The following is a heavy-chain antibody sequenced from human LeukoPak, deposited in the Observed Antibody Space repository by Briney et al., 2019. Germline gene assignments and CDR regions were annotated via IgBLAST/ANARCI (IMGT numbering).Heavy chain of an antibody. CDR3: ARGEQEAATMSIDY. V-gene: IGHV3-48*01. CDR2: ISSRGSTI. J-gene: IGHJ4*02. CDR1: RFIFSTYA. D-gene: IGHD1/OR15-1a*01. Sequence: GGSLRLSCTASRFIFSTYAMNWVRQAPGKGLNWVSYISSRGSTIYYADSVKGRFTISRDNAKNILYQQMNSLRPEDTAVYYCARGEQEAATMSIDYWGQGMLVTVSS.